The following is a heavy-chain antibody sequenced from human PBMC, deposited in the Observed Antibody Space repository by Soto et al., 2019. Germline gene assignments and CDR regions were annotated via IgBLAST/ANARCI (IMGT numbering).Heavy chain of an antibody. Sequence: GGSLRLSCAASGFNFGDFYMSWIRQAPGKGLEWLSDISSGGGSTNYADSVRGRFTITRDNAKNSLYLQMNSLGAEDTAVYYCARARILDYDSRGYFDWFDPWGQGTQVTVSS. CDR2: ISSGGGST. J-gene: IGHJ5*02. CDR1: GFNFGDFY. V-gene: IGHV3-11*06. CDR3: ARARILDYDSRGYFDWFDP. D-gene: IGHD3-22*01.